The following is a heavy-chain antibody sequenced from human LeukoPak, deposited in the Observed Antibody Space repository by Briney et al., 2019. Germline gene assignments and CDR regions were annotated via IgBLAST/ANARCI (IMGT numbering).Heavy chain of an antibody. V-gene: IGHV4-30-4*08. CDR3: AGGRLPPRRYYYYYYYYVDG. Sequence: SETLSLTCTVSGGSISSGYYCWGWIRQPQGKGLEWLRYIYYSGSTYYNPSLESRGTITVHTYKNQLSLMLSTWLATDTAADYGAGGRLPPRRYYYYYYYYVDGGGEGITVIVS. D-gene: IGHD3-9*01. CDR2: IYYSGST. J-gene: IGHJ6*03. CDR1: GGSISSGYYC.